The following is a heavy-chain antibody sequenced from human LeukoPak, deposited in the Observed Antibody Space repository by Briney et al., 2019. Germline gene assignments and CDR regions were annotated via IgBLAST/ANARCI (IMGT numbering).Heavy chain of an antibody. CDR3: ARVWYSGYDEYFDY. Sequence: ASVKVSCKASGYTFTSYGISWVRQAPGQGLEWMGWISAYNGNTNYAQKLQGRVTMTTDTSTSTAYMELRSLRSDDAAVYYCARVWYSGYDEYFDYWGQGTLVTVSS. D-gene: IGHD5-12*01. CDR2: ISAYNGNT. CDR1: GYTFTSYG. J-gene: IGHJ4*02. V-gene: IGHV1-18*01.